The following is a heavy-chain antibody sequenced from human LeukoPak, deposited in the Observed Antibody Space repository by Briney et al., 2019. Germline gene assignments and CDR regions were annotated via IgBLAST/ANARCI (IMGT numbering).Heavy chain of an antibody. Sequence: PGGSLRLSCAASGFTFSSYGMHWVRQAPGGGLEWVAVIWYGGCNKYYADSVKGRFTISRDNSKNTLYLQMNSLRAEDTAVYYCARGPGDYSGPYYYYYYMDVWGKGTTVTVSS. D-gene: IGHD4-17*01. CDR3: ARGPGDYSGPYYYYYYMDV. J-gene: IGHJ6*03. V-gene: IGHV3-33*01. CDR2: IWYGGCNK. CDR1: GFTFSSYG.